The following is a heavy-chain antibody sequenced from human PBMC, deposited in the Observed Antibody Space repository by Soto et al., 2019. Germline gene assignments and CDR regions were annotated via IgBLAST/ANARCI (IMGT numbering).Heavy chain of an antibody. V-gene: IGHV4-34*01. CDR2: INHSGST. CDR3: ARGKSIRTLGYCSSTSSPKYYYGMDV. Sequence: SETLCHTCAVSGGTLSGYYWSWIRQPLGKGMEWIGEINHSGSTNYNPSLKSRVTISVDTSKNQFSLKLSSVTAADTAVYYCARGKSIRTLGYCSSTSSPKYYYGMDVWGQGTTGT. D-gene: IGHD2-2*01. CDR1: GGTLSGYY. J-gene: IGHJ6*02.